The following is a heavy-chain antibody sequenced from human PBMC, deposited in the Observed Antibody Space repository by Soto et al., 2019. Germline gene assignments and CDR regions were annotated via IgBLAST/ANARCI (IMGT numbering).Heavy chain of an antibody. CDR3: ARDGTVVVPAAMNWFDP. Sequence: ASVKVSCKASEYTFTNYALHWVRQAPGQRLEWMGWINAGNGNTKYSQKFQGRVTITRDTSASTAYMELSSLRSEDTAVYYCARDGTVVVPAAMNWFDPWGQGTLVTVSS. J-gene: IGHJ5*02. CDR1: EYTFTNYA. CDR2: INAGNGNT. V-gene: IGHV1-3*01. D-gene: IGHD2-2*01.